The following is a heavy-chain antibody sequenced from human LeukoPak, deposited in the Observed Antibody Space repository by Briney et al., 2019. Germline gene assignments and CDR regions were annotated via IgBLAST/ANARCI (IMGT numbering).Heavy chain of an antibody. CDR3: ASHGGVIGADAVGWFDP. Sequence: SETLSLTCAVYGGSFSGYYWSWIRQPPGKGLEWIGEINHSGSTNCNPSLKSRVTISVDTSKNQFSLNLNSVTAADTAVYYCASHGGVIGADAVGWFDPWGQGTLVTVSS. CDR1: GGSFSGYY. J-gene: IGHJ5*02. CDR2: INHSGST. D-gene: IGHD3-16*02. V-gene: IGHV4-34*01.